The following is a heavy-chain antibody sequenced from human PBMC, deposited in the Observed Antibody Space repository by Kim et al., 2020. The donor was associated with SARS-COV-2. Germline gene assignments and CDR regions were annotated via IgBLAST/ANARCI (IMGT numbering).Heavy chain of an antibody. J-gene: IGHJ4*02. CDR1: GGSISSSNW. D-gene: IGHD2-15*01. Sequence: SETLSLTCAVSGGSISSSNWWSWVRQPPGKGLEWIGEIYHSGSTNYNPSLKSRVTISVDKSKNQFSLKLSSVTAADTAVYYCARDAYCSGGSYISGAYWGQGTLVTVSS. V-gene: IGHV4-4*02. CDR2: IYHSGST. CDR3: ARDAYCSGGSYISGAY.